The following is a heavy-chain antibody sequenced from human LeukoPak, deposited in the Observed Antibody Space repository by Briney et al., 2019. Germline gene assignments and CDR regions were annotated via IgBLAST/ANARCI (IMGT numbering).Heavy chain of an antibody. Sequence: GGSLRLSCSASGFSFRNYDMHWVRQPTGKGLKWVSAVGTGGDTYYAGSVKGRFTVVRENAKNTLYLQMNSLRAGDTAMYYCARRSAAAGIDAFDIWGQGTMVTVSS. J-gene: IGHJ3*02. D-gene: IGHD6-13*01. V-gene: IGHV3-13*01. CDR1: GFSFRNYD. CDR2: VGTGGDT. CDR3: ARRSAAAGIDAFDI.